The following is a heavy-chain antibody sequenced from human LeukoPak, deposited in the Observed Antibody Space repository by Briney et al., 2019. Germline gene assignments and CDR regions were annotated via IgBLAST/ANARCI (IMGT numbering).Heavy chain of an antibody. Sequence: GESLKISCKGSGYSFTSYWIGWVRQMPGKGLEWMGWINPNSGGTNYAQKLQGRVTMTTDTSTSTAYMELRSLRSDDTAVYYCASGSYYFGYWGQGTLVTVSS. D-gene: IGHD1-14*01. V-gene: IGHV1-18*04. J-gene: IGHJ4*02. CDR3: ASGSYYFGY. CDR2: INPNSGGT. CDR1: GYSFTSYW.